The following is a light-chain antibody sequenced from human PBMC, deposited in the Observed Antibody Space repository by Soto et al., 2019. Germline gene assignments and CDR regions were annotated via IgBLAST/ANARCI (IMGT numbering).Light chain of an antibody. CDR1: RSDIGGDNY. V-gene: IGLV2-8*01. Sequence: QLVLTQPPSASGSPGQSVTISCTGPRSDIGGDNYVSWYHQQPGKAPKLIIYEVTERPSGVPGRFSGSKSGDTASLTVTGLQAEDEGEYYCSSFAGSNNYIVFGGGTKVTVL. CDR3: SSFAGSNNYIV. J-gene: IGLJ2*01. CDR2: EVT.